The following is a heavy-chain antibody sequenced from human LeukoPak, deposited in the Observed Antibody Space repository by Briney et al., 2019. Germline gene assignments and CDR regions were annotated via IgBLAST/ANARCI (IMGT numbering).Heavy chain of an antibody. CDR1: GGSISSGSYY. V-gene: IGHV4-61*02. J-gene: IGHJ4*02. Sequence: SLALSLTCTVSGGSISSGSYYWSWIRQPAGKGLEWIGRIYTSGSTNYNPSLKSRVTISVDTSKNQFSLKLSSVTAADTAVYYCARGLWFGELLSAFDYWGQGTLVTVSS. CDR3: ARGLWFGELLSAFDY. D-gene: IGHD3-10*01. CDR2: IYTSGST.